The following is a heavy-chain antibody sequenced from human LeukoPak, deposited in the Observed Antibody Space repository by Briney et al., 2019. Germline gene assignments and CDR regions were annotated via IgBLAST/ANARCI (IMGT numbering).Heavy chain of an antibody. V-gene: IGHV3-48*01. Sequence: PGGPLRLSCAASGFTFRSYSMNWVRQAPGKGLEWVSYISSSSSTIYYADSVKGRFTISRDNAKNSLYLQMNSLRAEDTAVYYCARLNSTSWSHYWGQGTLVTVSS. CDR3: ARLNSTSWSHY. J-gene: IGHJ4*02. CDR2: ISSSSSTI. D-gene: IGHD6-13*01. CDR1: GFTFRSYS.